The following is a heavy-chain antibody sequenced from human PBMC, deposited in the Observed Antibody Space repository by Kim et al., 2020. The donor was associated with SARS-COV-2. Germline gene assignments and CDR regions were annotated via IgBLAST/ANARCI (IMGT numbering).Heavy chain of an antibody. CDR1: GGSISSYY. D-gene: IGHD3-3*01. J-gene: IGHJ5*02. V-gene: IGHV4-59*01. CDR3: ARTPPAVRFLEPGWFDP. Sequence: SETLSLTCTVSGGSISSYYWSWIRQPPGKGLEWIGYIYYSGSTNYNPSLKSRVTISVDTSKNQFSLKLSSVTAADTAVYYCARTPPAVRFLEPGWFDPWGQGTLVTVSS. CDR2: IYYSGST.